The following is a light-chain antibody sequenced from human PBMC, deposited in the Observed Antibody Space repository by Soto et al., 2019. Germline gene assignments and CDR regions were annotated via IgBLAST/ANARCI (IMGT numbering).Light chain of an antibody. CDR1: SNDVGRYNL. Sequence: QSALTQPASMSGSPGQPITISCTGTSNDVGRYNLVSWYQQHPGKAPKLIIYEVTKRPSGVSNHFFGSKSGNTASLTISGLQAEDEADYFCCSYAGTSTLVYVFGTGTKVTVL. CDR3: CSYAGTSTLVYV. J-gene: IGLJ1*01. CDR2: EVT. V-gene: IGLV2-23*02.